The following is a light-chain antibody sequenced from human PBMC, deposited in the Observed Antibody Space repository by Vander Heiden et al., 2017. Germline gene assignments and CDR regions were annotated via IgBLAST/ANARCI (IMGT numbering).Light chain of an antibody. Sequence: EIVLTQSPATLSLSPGERATLSCRASQSISADLAWYQQKPGQAPRRLIYDASNMATGIPARFSGSGSGTDFTLTISNLEPEDFAVYYCQQSNSWPRTFGQGTKVEI. CDR2: DAS. V-gene: IGKV3-11*01. CDR3: QQSNSWPRT. J-gene: IGKJ2*01. CDR1: QSISAD.